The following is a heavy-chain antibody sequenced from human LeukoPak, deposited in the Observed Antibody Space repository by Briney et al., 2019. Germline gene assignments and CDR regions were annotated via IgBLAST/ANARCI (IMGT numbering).Heavy chain of an antibody. V-gene: IGHV3-30-3*01. CDR2: ISYDGSNK. D-gene: IGHD5-18*01. CDR3: ARDRRTKYGYGEIDY. J-gene: IGHJ4*02. Sequence: GGSLRLSCAASGFTFSSYAMHWVRQAPGKGLEWVAVISYDGSNKYYADSVKGRFTISRDNSKNTLYLQMNSLRAEDTAVYYCARDRRTKYGYGEIDYWGQGTLVTVSS. CDR1: GFTFSSYA.